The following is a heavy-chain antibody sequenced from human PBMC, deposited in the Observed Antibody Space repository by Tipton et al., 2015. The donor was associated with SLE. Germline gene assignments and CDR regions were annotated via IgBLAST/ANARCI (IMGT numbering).Heavy chain of an antibody. D-gene: IGHD3-22*01. Sequence: TLSLTCTVSGGSISSYYWSWIRQPPGKGLEWIGYIYYSGSTYYNPSLKSRVTISVDTSKNQFSLKLSSVTAANTAIYYCARDSPYDSSGYYSDYWGQGTQVNVSS. CDR3: ARDSPYDSSGYYSDY. V-gene: IGHV4-59*12. CDR1: GGSISSYY. CDR2: IYYSGST. J-gene: IGHJ4*02.